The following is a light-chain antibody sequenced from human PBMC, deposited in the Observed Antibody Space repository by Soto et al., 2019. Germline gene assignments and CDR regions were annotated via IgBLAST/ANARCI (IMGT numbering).Light chain of an antibody. J-gene: IGLJ2*01. CDR2: EVT. CDR3: GAWDSSLMGVV. V-gene: IGLV2-14*01. CDR1: SSDVGAYNY. Sequence: QSALTQPASVSGSPGQSITISCTGTSSDVGAYNYVSWYQHHPGKVPKLLIYEVTNRPSGVSDRFSGSKSGNTASLTISGLQAEDEADYYCGAWDSSLMGVVFGGGTKLTVL.